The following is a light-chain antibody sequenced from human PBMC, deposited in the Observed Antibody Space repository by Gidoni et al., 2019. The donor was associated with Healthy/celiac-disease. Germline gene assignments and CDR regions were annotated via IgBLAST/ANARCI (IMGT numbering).Light chain of an antibody. CDR1: QSVSSY. CDR3: QQRSNWPRLT. J-gene: IGKJ4*01. CDR2: DAS. V-gene: IGKV3-11*01. Sequence: EIVLTQSPATLSLSPGERATLSCRASQSVSSYLAWYQQKPGQAPRLLIYDASNRATGIPARFSGSGYGTDFTLTISSLEPEDFAFYYCQQRSNWPRLTFGGGTKVEIK.